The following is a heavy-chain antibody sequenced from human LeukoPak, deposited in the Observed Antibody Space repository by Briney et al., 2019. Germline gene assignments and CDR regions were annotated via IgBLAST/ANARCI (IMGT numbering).Heavy chain of an antibody. CDR3: ARNVDIVDPFDY. J-gene: IGHJ4*02. CDR2: IYYSGST. V-gene: IGHV4-59*01. CDR1: GGSISSYY. Sequence: PSETLSLTCTVSGGSISSYYWSWIRQPPGKGLEWIGYIYYSGSTNYNPSLKSRVTISVDTSKNQFSLKLSSVTAADTAVYYCARNVDIVDPFDYWGQGTLVTVSS. D-gene: IGHD5-12*01.